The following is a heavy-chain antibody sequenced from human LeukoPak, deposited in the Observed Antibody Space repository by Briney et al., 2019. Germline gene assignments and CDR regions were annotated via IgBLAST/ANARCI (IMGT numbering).Heavy chain of an antibody. CDR3: ARERGVFSSYWSGYYGSPPSTIFDY. D-gene: IGHD3-3*01. J-gene: IGHJ4*02. CDR1: GGSVSSGSYY. CDR2: IYYSGST. V-gene: IGHV4-61*01. Sequence: MTSETLSLTCTVSGGSVSSGSYYWSWLRQPPGKGLEWIGYIYYSGSTNYNPSLKSRVTISVDTSRNQFSLKLSSVTAADTAVYYCARERGVFSSYWSGYYGSPPSTIFDYWGQGTLVTVSS.